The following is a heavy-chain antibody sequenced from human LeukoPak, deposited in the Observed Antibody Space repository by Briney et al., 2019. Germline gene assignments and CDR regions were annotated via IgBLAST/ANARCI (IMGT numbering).Heavy chain of an antibody. CDR1: GFTFSSYA. D-gene: IGHD3-22*01. Sequence: PGGSLRLSCAASGFTFSSYAMHWVRQAPGKGLDWVAVISYDGSNKYYADSVKGRFTISRDNSKNTLYLQMNSLRAEDTAVYYCAKDVFQDYYDSNGYYSFLDYWGQGTLVTVSS. CDR3: AKDVFQDYYDSNGYYSFLDY. CDR2: ISYDGSNK. J-gene: IGHJ4*02. V-gene: IGHV3-30-3*02.